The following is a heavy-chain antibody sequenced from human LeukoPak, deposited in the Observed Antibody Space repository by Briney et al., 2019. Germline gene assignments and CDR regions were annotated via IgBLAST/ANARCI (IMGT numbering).Heavy chain of an antibody. CDR1: GFTLSSCA. Sequence: GGSLRLSCSASGFTLSSCAMHWVRQAPGKGLEYVSGISTNGGSIYYADSVEGRFSISRDNSKNMLYLQMTSLRAEDTAVYYCARSEDRMNTYYDFWSGYYPPLDYWGQGTLVTVSS. CDR2: ISTNGGSI. V-gene: IGHV3-64*02. D-gene: IGHD3-3*01. J-gene: IGHJ4*02. CDR3: ARSEDRMNTYYDFWSGYYPPLDY.